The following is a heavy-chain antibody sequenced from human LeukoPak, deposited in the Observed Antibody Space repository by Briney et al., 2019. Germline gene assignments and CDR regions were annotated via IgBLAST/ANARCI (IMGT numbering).Heavy chain of an antibody. CDR3: ARHGDSRGTVDY. V-gene: IGHV4-59*08. CDR1: GGSISSYY. Sequence: SETLSLTCTVSGGSISSYYWSWIRQPPGKGLEWIGYIYYSGSTNYNPSLKSRVTISVDTSKNQFSLKLSSVTAADTAVYYCARHGDSRGTVDYWGQGTLVTVSS. J-gene: IGHJ4*02. D-gene: IGHD3-10*01. CDR2: IYYSGST.